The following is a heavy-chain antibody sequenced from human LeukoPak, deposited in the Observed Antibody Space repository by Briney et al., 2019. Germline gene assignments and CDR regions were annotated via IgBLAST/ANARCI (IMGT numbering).Heavy chain of an antibody. D-gene: IGHD3-22*01. Sequence: SQTLSLTCTVSGGSISSGGYYWSWIRQHPGKGLEWIGYIYYSGSTYYNPSLKSRVTISVDTSKNQFSLKLSSVTAADTAVYYCARDPKGSGYGGSAFDIWGQGTMVTVSS. CDR3: ARDPKGSGYGGSAFDI. CDR1: GGSISSGGYY. J-gene: IGHJ3*02. CDR2: IYYSGST. V-gene: IGHV4-31*03.